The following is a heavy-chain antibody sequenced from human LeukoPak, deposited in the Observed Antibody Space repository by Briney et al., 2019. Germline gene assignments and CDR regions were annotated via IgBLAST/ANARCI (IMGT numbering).Heavy chain of an antibody. J-gene: IGHJ4*02. CDR2: MKEDGSEI. V-gene: IGHV3-7*01. Sequence: GGSLRLSCVGSGFTFSAYWMYWVRQAPGKGLEWVATMKEDGSEIYYVDSVKGRFTISRDNAKKLVYLQLDRLRVEDTAVYYCARESLRYYQDTSGSGYYFDLWGQGTLVTVSS. CDR3: ARESLRYYQDTSGSGYYFDL. CDR1: GFTFSAYW. D-gene: IGHD3-22*01.